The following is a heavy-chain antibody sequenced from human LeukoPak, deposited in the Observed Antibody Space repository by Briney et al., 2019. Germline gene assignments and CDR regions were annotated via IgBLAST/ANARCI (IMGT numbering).Heavy chain of an antibody. J-gene: IGHJ4*02. CDR2: IYYSGSI. Sequence: SETLSLTCTVSGGSNSTYYWSWIRQPPGKGLEWIGYIYYSGSINYNPSLKSRVTISVDTSKNQFSLKLSSVTAADTAVYYCARSRGYSYGTTFLDYWGQGTLVTVSS. CDR1: GGSNSTYY. D-gene: IGHD5-18*01. V-gene: IGHV4-59*08. CDR3: ARSRGYSYGTTFLDY.